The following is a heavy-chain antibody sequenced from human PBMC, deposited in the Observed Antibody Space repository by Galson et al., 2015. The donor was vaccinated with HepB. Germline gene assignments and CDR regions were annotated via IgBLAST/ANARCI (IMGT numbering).Heavy chain of an antibody. CDR2: ISAYNGNT. J-gene: IGHJ4*02. Sequence: SVKVSCKASGYTFTSYGISWVRQAPGQGLEWMGWISAYNGNTNYAQKLRGRVTMTTDTSTSTAYMELRSLRSDDTAVYYCARDNPDPYYYGSGSYIRFDYWGQGTLVTVSS. V-gene: IGHV1-18*04. CDR1: GYTFTSYG. D-gene: IGHD3-10*01. CDR3: ARDNPDPYYYGSGSYIRFDY.